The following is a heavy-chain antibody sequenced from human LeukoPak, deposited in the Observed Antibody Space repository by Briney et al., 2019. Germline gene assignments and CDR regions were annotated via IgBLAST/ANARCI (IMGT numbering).Heavy chain of an antibody. Sequence: SETLSLTCAVYGGSFSGYYWSWIRQPPGKGLEWIGEINHSGSTNYNPSLKSRVTISVDTSKNQFSLKLSSVTAADTAVYYCARDWITIFGVVVDDDAFDIWGQGTMVTVSS. CDR3: ARDWITIFGVVVDDDAFDI. J-gene: IGHJ3*02. D-gene: IGHD3-3*01. CDR1: GGSFSGYY. V-gene: IGHV4-34*01. CDR2: INHSGST.